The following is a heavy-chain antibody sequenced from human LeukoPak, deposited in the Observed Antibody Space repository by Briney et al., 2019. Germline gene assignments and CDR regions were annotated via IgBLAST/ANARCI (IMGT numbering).Heavy chain of an antibody. Sequence: SETLSLTCGVSGDSISSNNWWYWVRQPPGKGLQWMGESHPSGRANYSPPLQSRLTILLDKANNHFSLRLSSVTAADTAVYFCARVKGGCSITSCYIDAWGQGALVTVSS. D-gene: IGHD2-2*01. CDR1: GDSISSNNW. CDR3: ARVKGGCSITSCYIDA. J-gene: IGHJ5*02. CDR2: SHPSGRA. V-gene: IGHV4/OR15-8*03.